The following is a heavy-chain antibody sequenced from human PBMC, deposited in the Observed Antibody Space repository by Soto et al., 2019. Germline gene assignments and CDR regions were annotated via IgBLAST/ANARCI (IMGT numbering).Heavy chain of an antibody. Sequence: ASVKVSCKASGYTFTSYYMHWVRQAPGQGLEWMGIINPSGGSTSYAQKFQGRVTMTRDTSTSTVYMELSSLRSEDTAVYYCARSRVVGGSNQGTDYWGQGTLVTVSS. J-gene: IGHJ4*02. V-gene: IGHV1-46*03. CDR3: ARSRVVGGSNQGTDY. CDR2: INPSGGST. D-gene: IGHD1-26*01. CDR1: GYTFTSYY.